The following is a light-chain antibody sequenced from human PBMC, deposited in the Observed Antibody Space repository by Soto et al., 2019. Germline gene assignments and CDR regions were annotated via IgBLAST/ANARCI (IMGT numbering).Light chain of an antibody. V-gene: IGKV3-20*01. CDR3: QHPGT. CDR1: QSVSSTY. J-gene: IGKJ1*01. Sequence: EILLTQSPCTLSLSAGERATLSCRASQSVSSTYLAWYQQNPGHAPRLLIYGASSRATGIPDRFSGSGSGTDFTLTTRGLEHEDFAVYYCQHPGTFGQGTKVDIK. CDR2: GAS.